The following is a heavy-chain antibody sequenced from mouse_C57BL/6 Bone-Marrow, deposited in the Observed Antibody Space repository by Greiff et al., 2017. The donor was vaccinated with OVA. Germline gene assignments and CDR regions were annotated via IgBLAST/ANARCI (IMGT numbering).Heavy chain of an antibody. D-gene: IGHD2-5*01. CDR1: GYTFTDYE. CDR3: KRGYSNYYAMDY. CDR2: IDPETGGT. J-gene: IGHJ4*01. Sequence: VQLQQSGAELVRPGASVTLSCKASGYTFTDYEMHWVKQTPVHGLEWIGAIDPETGGTAYNQKFKGKAILTADKSSSTAYMELRSLTSEDSAVYYCKRGYSNYYAMDYWGRGTSVTVSS. V-gene: IGHV1-15*01.